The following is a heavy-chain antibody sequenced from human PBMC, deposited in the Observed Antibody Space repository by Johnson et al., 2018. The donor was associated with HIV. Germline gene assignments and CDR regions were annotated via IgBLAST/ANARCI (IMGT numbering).Heavy chain of an antibody. Sequence: QVQLVESGGGVVQPGRSLRLSCAASGFTFSSYGMHWVRQAPGKGLEWVAVIWYDGSNKYYADSVKGRFTISRDNSNNTLYLQMNSLRAEDTAVYYCARDRPRGWLQSLGAFDIWGQGTMLTVSS. J-gene: IGHJ3*02. V-gene: IGHV3-33*01. CDR3: ARDRPRGWLQSLGAFDI. D-gene: IGHD5-24*01. CDR1: GFTFSSYG. CDR2: IWYDGSNK.